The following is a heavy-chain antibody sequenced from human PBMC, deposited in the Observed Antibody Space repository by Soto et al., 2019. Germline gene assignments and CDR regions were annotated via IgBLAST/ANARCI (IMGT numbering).Heavy chain of an antibody. CDR1: GCTFNSQV. D-gene: IGHD4-17*01. J-gene: IGHJ4*02. Sequence: PGGSLRLSCAASGCTFNSQVMHWVRQAPGKGLEWVAVIWYDASQRYYADFVRGRFTISRNNSQNPLYLQMTSLRAEDTAVYYCARIDYHGDKVTDYWGQGALLTLPS. V-gene: IGHV3-33*01. CDR3: ARIDYHGDKVTDY. CDR2: IWYDASQR.